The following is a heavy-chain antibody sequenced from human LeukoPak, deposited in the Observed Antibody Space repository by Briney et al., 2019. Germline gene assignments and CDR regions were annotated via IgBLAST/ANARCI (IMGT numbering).Heavy chain of an antibody. CDR2: IRSDGSEN. CDR3: AKESSGWYRAFDY. D-gene: IGHD6-19*01. V-gene: IGHV3-30*02. CDR1: GFAFSNSG. Sequence: GGSLRLSCAASGFAFSNSGMHWVRQAPGKGLEWVAFIRSDGSENFYGESVKGRFTISRDNSKNTLYLQMNSLRTEDTAVYYCAKESSGWYRAFDYWGQGTLVTVSS. J-gene: IGHJ4*02.